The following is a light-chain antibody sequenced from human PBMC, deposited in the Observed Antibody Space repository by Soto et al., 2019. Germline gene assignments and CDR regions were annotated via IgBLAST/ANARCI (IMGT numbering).Light chain of an antibody. CDR2: QAS. V-gene: IGKV1-5*03. CDR3: QQYKSYFRT. CDR1: QSISSW. J-gene: IGKJ1*01. Sequence: DFQMTQSPSSLSASVGDRVTITCRASQSISSWLAWYQQKPGKAPKLLIYQASSLQSGVPSRFSGSGSETEFTLTISSLLPDDFATYFCQQYKSYFRTFGQGTKVDIK.